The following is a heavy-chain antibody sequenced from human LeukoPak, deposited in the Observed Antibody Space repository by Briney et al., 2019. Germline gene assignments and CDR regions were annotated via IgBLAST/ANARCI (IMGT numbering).Heavy chain of an antibody. CDR2: ISSSSSYI. V-gene: IGHV3-21*01. CDR3: ASLGWETADAFDI. Sequence: GGSLRHSCAASGFTFSSYSMNWVRQAPGKGLEWVSSISSSSSYIYYADSVKGRFTISRDNAKNSLYLQMNSLRAEDTAVYYCASLGWETADAFDIWGQGTMVTVSS. CDR1: GFTFSSYS. J-gene: IGHJ3*02. D-gene: IGHD5-18*01.